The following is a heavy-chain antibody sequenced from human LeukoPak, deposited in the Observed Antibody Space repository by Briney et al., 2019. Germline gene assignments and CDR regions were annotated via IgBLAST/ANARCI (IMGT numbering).Heavy chain of an antibody. J-gene: IGHJ4*02. V-gene: IGHV1-18*01. CDR1: GYTFSNYS. D-gene: IGHD3-22*01. CDR3: ARDSNYYDTSGYDY. Sequence: ASVKVSCKASGYTFSNYSVSWVRQAPGQGLEWMGWISTYNGNTNYAQKVQGRVTTTTDTSTSTAYMELRSLGSDDTAVYYCARDSNYYDTSGYDYWGQGTLVTVSS. CDR2: ISTYNGNT.